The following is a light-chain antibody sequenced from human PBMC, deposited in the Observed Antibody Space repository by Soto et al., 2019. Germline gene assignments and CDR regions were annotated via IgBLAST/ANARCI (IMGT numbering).Light chain of an antibody. J-gene: IGKJ5*01. CDR2: AAS. Sequence: DIQMTQSASSLSASVGDRVTITCRTSQNINNYLNWYQKKQGTAPKLLIYAASTLQSGVPSRFSGSASGTEGTITISSLQQEDVATYDGQQLNSYTITFGQGTRLEIK. CDR1: QNINNY. CDR3: QQLNSYTIT. V-gene: IGKV1-9*01.